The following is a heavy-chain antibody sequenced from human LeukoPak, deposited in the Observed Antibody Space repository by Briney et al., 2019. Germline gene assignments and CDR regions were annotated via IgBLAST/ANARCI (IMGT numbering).Heavy chain of an antibody. J-gene: IGHJ4*02. CDR1: GYTCTGYY. CDR3: ARPLLWWPQVGYFDY. V-gene: IGHV1-2*02. CDR2: INPNSGGT. Sequence: ASVKVSCKASGYTCTGYYMHWVRQAPGQGLEWMGWINPNSGGTNYAQKFQGRVTMTRDTSISTAYMELSRLRSDDTAVYYCARPLLWWPQVGYFDYWGQGTLVTVSS. D-gene: IGHD4/OR15-4a*01.